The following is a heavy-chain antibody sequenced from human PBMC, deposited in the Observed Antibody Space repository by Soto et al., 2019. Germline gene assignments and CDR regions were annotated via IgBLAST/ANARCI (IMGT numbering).Heavy chain of an antibody. J-gene: IGHJ4*02. D-gene: IGHD2-2*01. Sequence: SETLSLTCTVSGGSISGYYWAWVRQPPGKGLEWIGYMYHSGSTYYNPSLKSRVTISIDRSKNQFSLKLSSVTAADTAVYYCARVPDYWGQGILVTVSS. V-gene: IGHV4-30-2*01. CDR3: ARVPDY. CDR2: MYHSGST. CDR1: GGSISGYY.